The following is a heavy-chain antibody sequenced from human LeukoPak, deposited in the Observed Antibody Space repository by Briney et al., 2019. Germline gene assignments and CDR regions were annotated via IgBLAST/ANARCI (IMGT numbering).Heavy chain of an antibody. CDR2: ISAYNGNT. V-gene: IGHV1-18*01. J-gene: IGHJ3*02. Sequence: GASVKVSCKASGYTFTSSGISWVRHAPGQGLEWMGWISAYNGNTNYAQKPQGRVTMTTDTSTSTAYMELRSLRSDDTAVYYCASGPLDAFDIWGQGTMVTVSS. CDR3: ASGPLDAFDI. CDR1: GYTFTSSG.